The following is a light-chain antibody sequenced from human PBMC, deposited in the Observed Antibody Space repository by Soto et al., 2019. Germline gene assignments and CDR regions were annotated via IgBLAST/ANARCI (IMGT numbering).Light chain of an antibody. V-gene: IGKV1-5*03. J-gene: IGKJ1*01. Sequence: DIQMTQSPSTLSASVGDRVTITFRASQSISNWLAWYQQKPGKAPKLLIYKASTLETGVPSRFSGSGSGTDFTLTISSLQPDDFATYYCQEYDTYSKFGQGTKVDIK. CDR1: QSISNW. CDR3: QEYDTYSK. CDR2: KAS.